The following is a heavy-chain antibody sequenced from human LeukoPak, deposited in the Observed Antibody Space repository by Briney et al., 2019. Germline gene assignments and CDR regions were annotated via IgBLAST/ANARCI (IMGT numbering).Heavy chain of an antibody. CDR3: ARVLWDYYDSSGYPDY. D-gene: IGHD3-22*01. V-gene: IGHV1-18*01. Sequence: ASVKDSCKASGYTFTSYGISWVRQAPGQGLEWMGWISAYNGNTNYAQKLQGRVTMTTDTSTSTAYMELRSLRSDDTAVYYCARVLWDYYDSSGYPDYWGQGTLVTVSS. CDR2: ISAYNGNT. J-gene: IGHJ4*02. CDR1: GYTFTSYG.